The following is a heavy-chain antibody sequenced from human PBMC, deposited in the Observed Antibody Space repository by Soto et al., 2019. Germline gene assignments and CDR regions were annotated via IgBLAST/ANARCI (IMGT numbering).Heavy chain of an antibody. D-gene: IGHD1-26*01. Sequence: QVQLVQSGAAVKESGASVKVSCKASGYTFTGYYIHWVRQAPGQGLDWVGEISPKSGGTRYAQKFQARVTMTKDKSMTTVCLDLSNLSPDVTAVYCCGRGRSGQLVVFFWGQGTMVTVPS. CDR3: GRGRSGQLVVFF. CDR2: ISPKSGGT. V-gene: IGHV1-2*02. J-gene: IGHJ4*02. CDR1: GYTFTGYY.